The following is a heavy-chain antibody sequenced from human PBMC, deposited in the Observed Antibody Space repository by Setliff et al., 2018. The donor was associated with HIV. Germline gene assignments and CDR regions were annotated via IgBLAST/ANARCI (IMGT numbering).Heavy chain of an antibody. D-gene: IGHD3-16*01. CDR2: VHNTDT. Sequence: HPGGSLRLSCVASKFSVSDSYMGWVRQAPGKGLEWVSFVHNTDTYYANSVKGRFTISRDNSKTMVFLRMNSLRPEDSAMYYCVRGETYAHWPKGDYWGQGTLVTAPQ. J-gene: IGHJ4*02. CDR1: KFSVSDSY. CDR3: VRGETYAHWPKGDY. V-gene: IGHV3-53*01.